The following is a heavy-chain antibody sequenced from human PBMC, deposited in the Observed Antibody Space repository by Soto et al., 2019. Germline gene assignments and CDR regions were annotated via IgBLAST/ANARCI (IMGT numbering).Heavy chain of an antibody. CDR1: GYTFTGYY. D-gene: IGHD3-10*01. J-gene: IGHJ6*04. CDR3: ARDPLVTMVRGVIGGMDV. Sequence: GASVKVSCKASGYTFTGYYMHWVRQAPGQGLERKGWINPNSGGTNYAQKFQGRVTMTRDTSISTAYMELSRLRSDDTAVYYCARDPLVTMVRGVIGGMDVWGKGTTVTVSS. V-gene: IGHV1-2*02. CDR2: INPNSGGT.